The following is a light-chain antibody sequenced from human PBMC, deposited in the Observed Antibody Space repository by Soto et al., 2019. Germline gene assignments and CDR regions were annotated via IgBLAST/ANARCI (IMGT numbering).Light chain of an antibody. CDR3: QQYGSSPGT. Sequence: EIVLTQSPGTLSSSPGERATLSCRASQNVRDSYLAWYQQKPGQAPSLLLYDTSTRATGVPDRFSGSGSGTDFALTISRVEPEDFALYFCQQYGSSPGTFGQGTKVEI. J-gene: IGKJ1*01. CDR1: QNVRDSY. V-gene: IGKV3-20*01. CDR2: DTS.